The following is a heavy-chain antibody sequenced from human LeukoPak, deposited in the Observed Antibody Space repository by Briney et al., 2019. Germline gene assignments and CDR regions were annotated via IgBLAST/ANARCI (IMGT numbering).Heavy chain of an antibody. CDR2: IYYSGST. D-gene: IGHD3-3*01. V-gene: IGHV4-59*01. J-gene: IGHJ6*02. Sequence: SETLSLTCTVSGGSISSYYWSWIRRPPGKGLEWIGYIYYSGSTNYNPSLKSRVTISVDTSKNQFSLKLSSVTAADTAVYYCVRSGYYNPFNYYYGMDVWGQGTTVTVSS. CDR1: GGSISSYY. CDR3: VRSGYYNPFNYYYGMDV.